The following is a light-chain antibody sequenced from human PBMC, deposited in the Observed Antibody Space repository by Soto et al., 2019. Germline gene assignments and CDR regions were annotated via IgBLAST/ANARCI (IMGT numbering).Light chain of an antibody. CDR3: QKYNSAPLT. Sequence: DIQMTQSPSSLCASVGHRLSITYRASLPISNYLAWYKQKPGKIPNIMSYAASTLQAGVPSRFSGSGSGTDFTLTISSLKPEDVAAYYCQKYNSAPLTFGGGTKVDIK. J-gene: IGKJ4*01. V-gene: IGKV1-27*01. CDR2: AAS. CDR1: LPISNY.